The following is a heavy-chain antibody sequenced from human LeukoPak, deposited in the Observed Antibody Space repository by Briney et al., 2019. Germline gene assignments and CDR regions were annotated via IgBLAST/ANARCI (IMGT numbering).Heavy chain of an antibody. CDR3: ARDYGDQGWFDP. D-gene: IGHD4-17*01. J-gene: IGHJ5*02. Sequence: SETLSLTCTVSGGSISSYYWSWIRQPPGKGLEWIGYIYYSGSTNYNPSLKSRVTISVDTSKNQFSLKLSSVTAVDTAVYYCARDYGDQGWFDPWGQGTLVTVSS. CDR1: GGSISSYY. V-gene: IGHV4-59*01. CDR2: IYYSGST.